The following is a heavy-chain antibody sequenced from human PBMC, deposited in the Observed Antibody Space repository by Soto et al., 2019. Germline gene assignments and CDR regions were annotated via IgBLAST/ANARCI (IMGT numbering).Heavy chain of an antibody. CDR2: ISGSGGST. D-gene: IGHD2-8*01. Sequence: GGSLRLFCAASGFTFSSYAMSRVRQAPGKGLEWVSAISGSGGSTYYADSVKGRFTISRDNSKNTLYLQMNSLRAEDTAVYYCAKDKGDILMVYAIYLPYWGQGTLVTVSS. CDR3: AKDKGDILMVYAIYLPY. J-gene: IGHJ4*02. V-gene: IGHV3-23*01. CDR1: GFTFSSYA.